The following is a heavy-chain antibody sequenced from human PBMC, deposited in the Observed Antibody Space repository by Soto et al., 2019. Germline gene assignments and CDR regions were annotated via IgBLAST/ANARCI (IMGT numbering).Heavy chain of an antibody. Sequence: PGGSLRLSCAASGFTFSSYGMHWVRQAPGKGLEWVAVIWYDGSNKYYAESVKGRFTISRDNSKNTLYLQMNSLRAEDTDVYYCARDEAIFLRRGFDYWGQGTLVTVSS. CDR1: GFTFSSYG. CDR3: ARDEAIFLRRGFDY. J-gene: IGHJ4*02. V-gene: IGHV3-33*01. CDR2: IWYDGSNK. D-gene: IGHD3-9*01.